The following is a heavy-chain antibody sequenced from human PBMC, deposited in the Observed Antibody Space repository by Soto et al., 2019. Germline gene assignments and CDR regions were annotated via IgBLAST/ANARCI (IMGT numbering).Heavy chain of an antibody. CDR2: IRDDGSNK. J-gene: IGHJ3*02. CDR1: GFTFSTYG. CDR3: ARDDYGGGIPFDI. Sequence: QVQLVESGGGVVQPGRSLRLSCAASGFTFSTYGMHWVRQAPGKGLEWVAAIRDDGSNKYYADSVKGRFTISRDNSKNKVDLQMNSLRAEDTAVYYCARDDYGGGIPFDIWGQGTMVTVSS. V-gene: IGHV3-33*01. D-gene: IGHD3-16*01.